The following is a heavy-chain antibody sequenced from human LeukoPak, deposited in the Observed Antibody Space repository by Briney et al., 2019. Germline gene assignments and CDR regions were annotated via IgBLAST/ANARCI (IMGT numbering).Heavy chain of an antibody. CDR3: ARVKYRAAGDKQY. CDR1: GYTFTNSY. D-gene: IGHD6-13*01. Sequence: GASVKVSCKASGYTFTNSYIHWVRQAPGQGLEWMGWINPDSGSTNYAQKFQGRVTMTRDTSITTVYMELSRLRSDDTAVYYCARVKYRAAGDKQYWGRGTLVTVSS. CDR2: INPDSGST. V-gene: IGHV1-2*02. J-gene: IGHJ4*02.